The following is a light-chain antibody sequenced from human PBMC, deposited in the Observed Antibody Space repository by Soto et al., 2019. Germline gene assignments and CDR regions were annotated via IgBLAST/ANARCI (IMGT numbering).Light chain of an antibody. J-gene: IGKJ1*01. CDR2: GAS. Sequence: EIVLTQSPGTLSLSPGERATLSCRASQSVPNSYLAWYQQQPGQAPRLLIYGASSSATCLPVRSSGSGFWTDITLTISRLEPEDCAVYYCQRYGTSTTFGQGTKVDIK. V-gene: IGKV3-20*01. CDR3: QRYGTSTT. CDR1: QSVPNSY.